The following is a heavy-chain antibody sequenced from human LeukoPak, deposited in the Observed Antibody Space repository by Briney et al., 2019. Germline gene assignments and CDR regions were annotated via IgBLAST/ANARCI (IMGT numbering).Heavy chain of an antibody. Sequence: PSETLSLTCTVSGGSISSGGYYWSWIRQHPGKGLEWIGYIYYSGSTYYNPSLKSRVTISVDTSKNQFSLKLSPVTAADTAVYYCAGGLRGYSYGYFDYWGQGTLVTVSS. CDR1: GGSISSGGYY. CDR2: IYYSGST. J-gene: IGHJ4*02. D-gene: IGHD5-18*01. V-gene: IGHV4-31*03. CDR3: AGGLRGYSYGYFDY.